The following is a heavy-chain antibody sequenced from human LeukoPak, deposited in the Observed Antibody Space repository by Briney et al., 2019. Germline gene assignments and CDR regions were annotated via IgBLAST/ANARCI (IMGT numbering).Heavy chain of an antibody. D-gene: IGHD5-24*01. CDR1: GASITGGSYY. Sequence: PSETLSLTCTVSGASITGGSYYWSWIRQPAGKGLEWIGRIYTRGSTNYNPSLKSRVTMSVDTPKNQFSLKLSSVTAADTAVYYCARSDGYYYAMDVWGQGTSVTVSS. CDR2: IYTRGST. V-gene: IGHV4-61*02. J-gene: IGHJ6*02. CDR3: ARSDGYYYAMDV.